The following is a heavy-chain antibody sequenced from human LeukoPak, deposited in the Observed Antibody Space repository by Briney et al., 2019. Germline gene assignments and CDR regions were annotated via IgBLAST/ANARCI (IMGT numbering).Heavy chain of an antibody. D-gene: IGHD6-19*01. J-gene: IGHJ4*02. V-gene: IGHV3-15*01. CDR3: TTYSSGSCPF. Sequence: KPGGSLRLSCAASGITFSNAWMTWVRQAPGKGLEWVGRMYRSSNGETTDYGAPVKGRFTMSRDDSNNTLYLQMNSLKTEDTAVYYCTTYSSGSCPFWGQGTLVTVSS. CDR1: GITFSNAW. CDR2: MYRSSNGETT.